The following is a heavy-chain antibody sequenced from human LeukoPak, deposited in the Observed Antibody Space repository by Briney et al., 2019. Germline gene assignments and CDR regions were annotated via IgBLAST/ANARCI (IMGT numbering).Heavy chain of an antibody. V-gene: IGHV3-7*01. CDR2: LNQDGSEK. Sequence: PGGSLRLSCAASGFTFSSYWMSWVRQAPGKGLEWVANLNQDGSEKYYVDSVKGRFTISRDNAKNSLFLQMNSLRAEDTAVYYCARDPGWNYPHYLDYWGQGTLVTVSS. CDR1: GFTFSSYW. D-gene: IGHD1-7*01. CDR3: ARDPGWNYPHYLDY. J-gene: IGHJ4*02.